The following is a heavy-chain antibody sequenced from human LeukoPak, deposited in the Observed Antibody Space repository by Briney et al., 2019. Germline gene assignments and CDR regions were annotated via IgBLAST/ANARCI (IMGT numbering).Heavy chain of an antibody. V-gene: IGHV3-15*01. CDR2: IKSNSDGGTT. D-gene: IGHD3-10*01. Sequence: GGSLRLSCTASGFTFTDTWMTWVCQAPGKGLEWVGRIKSNSDGGTTDYAVPVKGRFSISRDDSKSTLYLQIYSLKTEDTAVYYCTTVHGAGPVNFDHWGQGSLVTVSS. J-gene: IGHJ4*01. CDR1: GFTFTDTW. CDR3: TTVHGAGPVNFDH.